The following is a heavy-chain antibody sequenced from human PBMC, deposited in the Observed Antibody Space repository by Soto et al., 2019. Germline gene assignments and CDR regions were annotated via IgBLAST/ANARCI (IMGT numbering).Heavy chain of an antibody. Sequence: PSETLSLTCTVSGGSVSSSSFYWSWIRQPPGKGLEWIGYIYYSGSTNYNPSLKSRVTISVDTSKNQFSLKLSSVTAADTAVYFCARDLYYGSGPLRPEPYYYCGMDVWGQGNTVTVSS. CDR2: IYYSGST. D-gene: IGHD3-10*01. V-gene: IGHV4-61*01. CDR3: ARDLYYGSGPLRPEPYYYCGMDV. CDR1: GGSVSSSSFY. J-gene: IGHJ6*02.